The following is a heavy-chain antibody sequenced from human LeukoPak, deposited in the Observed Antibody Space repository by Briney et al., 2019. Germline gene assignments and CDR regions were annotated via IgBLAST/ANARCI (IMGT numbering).Heavy chain of an antibody. CDR1: GFTFSSYA. J-gene: IGHJ4*02. Sequence: GGSLRLSCAASGFTFSSYAMSWVRRAPGKGLEWVSAISGSGGSTYYADSVKGRFTISRDNSKNTLYLQMNSLRAEDTAVYYCAKDRRITFGGVIVPNFDYWGQGTLVTVSS. CDR2: ISGSGGST. V-gene: IGHV3-23*01. D-gene: IGHD3-16*02. CDR3: AKDRRITFGGVIVPNFDY.